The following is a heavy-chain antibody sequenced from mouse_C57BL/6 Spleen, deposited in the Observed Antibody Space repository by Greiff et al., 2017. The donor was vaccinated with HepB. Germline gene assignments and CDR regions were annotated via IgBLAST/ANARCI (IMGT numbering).Heavy chain of an antibody. V-gene: IGHV1-39*01. CDR3: ARSVYYGNHWYFDV. CDR1: GYSFTDYN. D-gene: IGHD2-1*01. CDR2: INPNYGTT. Sequence: EVQGVESGPELVKPGASVKISCKASGYSFTDYNMNWVKQSNGKSLEWIGVINPNYGTTSYNQKFKGKATLTVDQSSSTAYMQLNSLTSEDSAVYYCARSVYYGNHWYFDVWGTGTTVTVSS. J-gene: IGHJ1*03.